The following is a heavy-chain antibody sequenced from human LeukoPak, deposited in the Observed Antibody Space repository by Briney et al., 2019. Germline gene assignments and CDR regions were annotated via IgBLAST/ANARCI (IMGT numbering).Heavy chain of an antibody. CDR1: GFTFRSYS. V-gene: IGHV3-48*02. J-gene: IGHJ4*02. Sequence: GGSLRLSCTASGFTFRSYSMNWVRQAPGKGLEWVSYISSSSSTIYYADSVKGRFTISRDNAKNSLYLQMNSLRDEDTAVYYCARFAKHYGDYAGFDYWGQGTLVTVSS. D-gene: IGHD4-17*01. CDR3: ARFAKHYGDYAGFDY. CDR2: ISSSSSTI.